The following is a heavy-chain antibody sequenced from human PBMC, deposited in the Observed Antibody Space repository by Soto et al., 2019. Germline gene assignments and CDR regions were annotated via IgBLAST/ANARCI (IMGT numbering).Heavy chain of an antibody. CDR2: IYYSGST. V-gene: IGHV4-59*01. CDR1: GGSISSYY. J-gene: IGHJ4*02. Sequence: QVQLQESGPGLVKPSETLSLTCTVSGGSISSYYWSWIRQPPGKGLEWIGYIYYSGSTNYNPSLKSRVTISVDTSKNQFSLKLSSVTAADTAVYYCARFYGTVTTFDYWGQGTLVTVSS. CDR3: ARFYGTVTTFDY. D-gene: IGHD4-4*01.